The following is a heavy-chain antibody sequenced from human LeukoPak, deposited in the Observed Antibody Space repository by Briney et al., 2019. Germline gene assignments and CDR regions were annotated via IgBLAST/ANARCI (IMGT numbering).Heavy chain of an antibody. CDR3: ARAPYNWNDGGWFDP. Sequence: PSETLSLTCTVSGGSISSYYWSWIRQPPGKGLEWIGYIYYSGSTNYNPSLKSRVTISVDTSKNQFSLKLSSVTAADTAVYYCARAPYNWNDGGWFDPWGQGTLVTVSS. D-gene: IGHD1-20*01. V-gene: IGHV4-59*08. CDR1: GGSISSYY. CDR2: IYYSGST. J-gene: IGHJ5*02.